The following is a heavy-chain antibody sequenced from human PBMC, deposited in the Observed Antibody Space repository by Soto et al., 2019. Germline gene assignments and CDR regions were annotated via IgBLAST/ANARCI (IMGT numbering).Heavy chain of an antibody. J-gene: IGHJ6*02. Sequence: GASVKVSCKASGGTFSISSYAINWVRQAPGQGLEWMGGIIPFINTANNAQKFQGRVTITADESTSTAYMELSSLRSEDTAVYYCARSFFWSGYYPGGMDVWGQGTTVTVSS. CDR3: ARSFFWSGYYPGGMDV. CDR2: IIPFINTA. D-gene: IGHD3-3*01. V-gene: IGHV1-69*13. CDR1: GGTFSISSYA.